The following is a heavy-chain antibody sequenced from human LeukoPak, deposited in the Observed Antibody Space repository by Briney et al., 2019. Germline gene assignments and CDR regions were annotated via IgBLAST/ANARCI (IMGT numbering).Heavy chain of an antibody. CDR1: GGSISSYY. V-gene: IGHV4-59*01. J-gene: IGHJ3*02. CDR2: IYYSGST. CDR3: ARPRRRYSRDAFDI. D-gene: IGHD6-13*01. Sequence: PSETLSLTCTVSGGSISSYYWSWIRQPPGKGLEWIGYIYYSGSTNYNPSLKSRVTISVDTSRNQFSLKLSSVTAADTAVYYCARPRRRYSRDAFDIWGQGTMVTVSS.